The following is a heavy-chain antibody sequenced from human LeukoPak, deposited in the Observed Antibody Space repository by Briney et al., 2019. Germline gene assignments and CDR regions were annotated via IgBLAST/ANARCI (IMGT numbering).Heavy chain of an antibody. CDR3: AKDGRYSSSSAEYFQH. J-gene: IGHJ1*01. D-gene: IGHD6-6*01. CDR1: GFTFSSYA. Sequence: GGSLRLSCAASGFTFSSYAMHWVRQAPGKGLEWVAVISYDGSNKYYADSVKGRFTISRDNSKNTLYLQMNSLRAEDTAVYYCAKDGRYSSSSAEYFQHWGQGTLVTVSS. CDR2: ISYDGSNK. V-gene: IGHV3-30-3*01.